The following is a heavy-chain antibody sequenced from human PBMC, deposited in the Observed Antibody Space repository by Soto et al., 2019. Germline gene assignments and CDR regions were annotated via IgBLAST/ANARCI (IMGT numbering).Heavy chain of an antibody. J-gene: IGHJ5*02. V-gene: IGHV1-46*03. CDR2: INPSGGST. CDR3: ARDTYDIFSGYYFDRLNWFDP. Sequence: ASVKVSCKASGYTFTIYYMHWVRQAPGQGLEWMGIINPSGGSTSYAQKFQGRVTMTGDTSTSTVYMELSSLRSEDTAVYYCARDTYDIFSGYYFDRLNWFDPWGQGTLVTVSS. D-gene: IGHD3-9*01. CDR1: GYTFTIYY.